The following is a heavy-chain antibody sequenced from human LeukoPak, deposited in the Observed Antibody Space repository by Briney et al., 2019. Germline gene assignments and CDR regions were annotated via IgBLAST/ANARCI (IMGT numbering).Heavy chain of an antibody. CDR1: GYTSTIYG. Sequence: ASPKVSCKASGYTSTIYGISWVRHAPGQGLERMGWISADNGNTNSAQTLQGRVTMTTDTSTSTAYMEVRSLRSDDTAVYYCARDQGITFGGVTRLFDYWGQGTLVTVSS. V-gene: IGHV1-18*01. D-gene: IGHD3-16*01. CDR3: ARDQGITFGGVTRLFDY. J-gene: IGHJ4*02. CDR2: ISADNGNT.